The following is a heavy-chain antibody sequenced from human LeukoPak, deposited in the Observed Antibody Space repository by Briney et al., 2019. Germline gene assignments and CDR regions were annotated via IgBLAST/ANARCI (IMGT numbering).Heavy chain of an antibody. D-gene: IGHD3-22*01. V-gene: IGHV1-2*02. J-gene: IGHJ4*02. CDR1: GYTFTAYY. CDR3: ARVAYDSGGYYFELDY. CDR2: INPNSGGT. Sequence: ASVKVSCKASGYTFTAYYIHWVRQAPGQGLEWMGWINPNSGGTNYVQKFQGRVTMTRDTSISTAYMELSTLRSDDTAVYYCARVAYDSGGYYFELDYWGQGTLVTVSS.